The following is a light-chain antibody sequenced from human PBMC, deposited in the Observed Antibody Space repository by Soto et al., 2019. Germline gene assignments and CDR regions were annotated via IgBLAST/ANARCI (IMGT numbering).Light chain of an antibody. CDR3: SSYTSSSTRV. V-gene: IGLV2-14*01. CDR2: EVS. CDR1: SSDVGAYNY. Sequence: QSVLTQPASVSGSPGQSITISCTGTSSDVGAYNYVSWYQQHPGKAPKLMIYEVSNRPSGLSNRFSGSKSGNTASLIISGLQAEDEADYYCSSYTSSSTRVFGTGTKVTVL. J-gene: IGLJ1*01.